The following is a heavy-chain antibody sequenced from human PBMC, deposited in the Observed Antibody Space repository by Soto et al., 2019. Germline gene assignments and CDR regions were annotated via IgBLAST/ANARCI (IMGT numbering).Heavy chain of an antibody. CDR2: IGTAGDT. D-gene: IGHD2-2*01. J-gene: IGHJ6*02. CDR3: ARVSRYCSSTSCSRRVYYYGMDV. CDR1: GFTFSSYD. Sequence: GGSLRLSCAASGFTFSSYDMHWVRQATGKGLEWVSAIGTAGDTYYPGSVKGRFTISRENAKNSLYLQMNSLRAEDTAVYYCARVSRYCSSTSCSRRVYYYGMDVWGQGTTVTVSS. V-gene: IGHV3-13*01.